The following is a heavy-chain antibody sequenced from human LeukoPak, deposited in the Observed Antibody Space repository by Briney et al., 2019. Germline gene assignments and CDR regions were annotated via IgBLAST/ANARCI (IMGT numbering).Heavy chain of an antibody. Sequence: SVKVSXKASGGTFSSYAISWVRQAPGQGLEWIGGIIPIFGTANYAQKFQGRVTITADESTSTAYMELSSLKSEDTAVYYCAREGIYSSGSPLANRDWGQGTLVTVSS. CDR3: AREGIYSSGSPLANRD. CDR2: IIPIFGTA. J-gene: IGHJ4*02. D-gene: IGHD6-19*01. V-gene: IGHV1-69*13. CDR1: GGTFSSYA.